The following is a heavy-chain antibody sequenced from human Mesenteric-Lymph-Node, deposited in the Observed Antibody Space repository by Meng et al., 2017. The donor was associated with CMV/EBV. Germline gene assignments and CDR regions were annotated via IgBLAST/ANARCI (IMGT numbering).Heavy chain of an antibody. CDR3: AMTRGGYNYGYDY. D-gene: IGHD5-18*01. CDR2: MYYSGGT. J-gene: IGHJ4*02. CDR1: ISSSYY. Sequence: ISSSYYWGWIRQPPGEGLEWIASMYYSGGTYYNPSLKTRLTISVNTSKNQFSLKVSSVTAADTAVYYCAMTRGGYNYGYDYWGQGTLVTVSS. V-gene: IGHV4-39*01.